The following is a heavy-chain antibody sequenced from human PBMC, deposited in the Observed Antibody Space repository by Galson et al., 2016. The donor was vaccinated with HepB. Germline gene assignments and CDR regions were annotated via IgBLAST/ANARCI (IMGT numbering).Heavy chain of an antibody. D-gene: IGHD3-22*01. CDR2: IYPDDSDT. CDR3: GRLRKGDFYDSSGYQYYFDY. Sequence: QSGAEVKKPGESLKISCKGSGSSFTSYWIGWVRQMPGKGLEWMGIIYPDDSDTTYSPSFQGQVTISVDKSISTAYLQWTSLKASDTAMYFCGRLRKGDFYDSSGYQYYFDYWGQGTLVTVSS. J-gene: IGHJ4*02. CDR1: GSSFTSYW. V-gene: IGHV5-51*01.